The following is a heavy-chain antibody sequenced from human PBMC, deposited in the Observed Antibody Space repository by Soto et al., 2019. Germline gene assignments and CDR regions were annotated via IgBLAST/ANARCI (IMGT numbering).Heavy chain of an antibody. CDR1: RFTLSTGKRG. CDR2: IYWDDDK. J-gene: IGHJ4*02. CDR3: AHNTDDFWSGYYPQWDFVY. D-gene: IGHD3-3*01. V-gene: IGHV2-5*02. Sequence: EAPRTAARTTQSLNDTSTFDRFTLSTGKRGVGWSRQPPGKALEWLALIYWDDDKRYSPSLKSRLTITKDTSKNQVVLTMTNMDPVDTATYYCAHNTDDFWSGYYPQWDFVYWGQGTLVTVSS.